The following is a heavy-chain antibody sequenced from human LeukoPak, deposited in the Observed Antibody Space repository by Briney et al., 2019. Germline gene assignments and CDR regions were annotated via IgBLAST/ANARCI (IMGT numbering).Heavy chain of an antibody. CDR2: IYYSGST. CDR1: GGSISSYY. Sequence: SETLSLTCTVSGGSISSYYWSWIRQPPGKGLEWIGYIYYSGSTNYNPSLKSRVTISVDTSKNQFSLKLSSVTAADTAVYYCASLEGYFPDYGGYEGVPWFDPWGQGTLVTVSS. V-gene: IGHV4-59*12. CDR3: ASLEGYFPDYGGYEGVPWFDP. J-gene: IGHJ5*02. D-gene: IGHD4-17*01.